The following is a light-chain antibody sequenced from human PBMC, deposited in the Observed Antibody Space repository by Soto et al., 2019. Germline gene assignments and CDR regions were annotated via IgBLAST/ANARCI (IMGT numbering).Light chain of an antibody. CDR3: QQTYSDIS. CDR1: QALSNY. J-gene: IGKJ4*01. CDR2: SAS. Sequence: DIQLTQSPSVLSASVGDTVTITCRASQALSNYLAWYQQKPGKAPDLLIYSASTLQSGVPSRFSGSGSETEFSLTISGLQPEDFASYHCQQTYSDISFGGGTKV. V-gene: IGKV1-9*01.